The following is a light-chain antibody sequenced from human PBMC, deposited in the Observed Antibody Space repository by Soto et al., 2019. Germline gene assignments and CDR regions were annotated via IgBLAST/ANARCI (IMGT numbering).Light chain of an antibody. V-gene: IGLV2-14*01. CDR3: SSYTTSNTWV. CDR2: EVS. J-gene: IGLJ3*02. CDR1: SSDVGAYDY. Sequence: QSALTQPASVSGSPGQSITISCTGTSSDVGAYDYVSWYQQHPGKAPKFMLYEVSNRPSGLSNRFSGSKSCNTASLTISGLQAEDEADYYCSSYTTSNTWVFGGGTKVTVL.